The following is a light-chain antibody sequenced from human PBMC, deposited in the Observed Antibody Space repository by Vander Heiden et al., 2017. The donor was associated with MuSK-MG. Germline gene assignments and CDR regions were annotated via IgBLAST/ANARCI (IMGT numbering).Light chain of an antibody. J-gene: IGKJ5*01. CDR3: QQYGRAPPIT. CDR1: QSVSSSY. Sequence: VLTQSPGTLSLSPGERATLSCRASQSVSSSYLARYHQKPRQAPKRLTYGASSRATGIPDRFSGSGSGTDFTLTISRLEPEEFAVYYCQQYGRAPPITFGQGTRLEIK. V-gene: IGKV3-20*01. CDR2: GAS.